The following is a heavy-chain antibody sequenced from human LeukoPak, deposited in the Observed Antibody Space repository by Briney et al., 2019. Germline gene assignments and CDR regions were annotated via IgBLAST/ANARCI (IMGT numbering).Heavy chain of an antibody. Sequence: SVKVSCKASGGTFSSYAISWVRQAPGQGLEWMGRIIPILGIANYAQKFQGRVTITADKSTSTAYMELSSLRSEDTAVYYCARDLRTYYDILTGPNDAFDIWGQGTMVTVSS. D-gene: IGHD3-9*01. V-gene: IGHV1-69*04. CDR2: IIPILGIA. CDR3: ARDLRTYYDILTGPNDAFDI. CDR1: GGTFSSYA. J-gene: IGHJ3*02.